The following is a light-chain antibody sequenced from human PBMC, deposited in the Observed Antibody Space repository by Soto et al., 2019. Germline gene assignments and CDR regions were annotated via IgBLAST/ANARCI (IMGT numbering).Light chain of an antibody. V-gene: IGKV1-5*03. Sequence: DIQMTQSPSTLSASVGDRVTITCRASQSISSWLAWYQQKPGKAPNLLIHKASTLLSGVPSRFSGSGSGTEYTLTISSLHPDDFATYYCQQYNTHLAWTFGQGTKVEIK. CDR2: KAS. CDR3: QQYNTHLAWT. J-gene: IGKJ1*01. CDR1: QSISSW.